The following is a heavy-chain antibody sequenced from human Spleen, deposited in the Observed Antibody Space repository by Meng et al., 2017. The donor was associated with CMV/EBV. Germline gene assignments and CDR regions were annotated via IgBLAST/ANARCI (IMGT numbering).Heavy chain of an antibody. CDR2: INPNSGGT. CDR1: GYTFTGYY. D-gene: IGHD3-3*01. J-gene: IGHJ6*02. Sequence: ASVKVSCKASGYTFTGYYMHWVRQAPGQGLEWMGWINPNSGGTNYAQKFQGRVTMTRDTYITTVYMELGRLRSDDTALYYCARDYGGDTIFGVGAYGMDVWGQGSTVTVSS. V-gene: IGHV1-2*02. CDR3: ARDYGGDTIFGVGAYGMDV.